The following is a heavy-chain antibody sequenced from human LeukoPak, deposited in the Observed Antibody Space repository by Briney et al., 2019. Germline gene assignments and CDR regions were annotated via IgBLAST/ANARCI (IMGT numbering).Heavy chain of an antibody. J-gene: IGHJ5*02. D-gene: IGHD3-16*01. CDR1: GGSISSYY. CDR2: INHSGST. V-gene: IGHV4-34*01. Sequence: SETLSLTCTVSGGSISSYYWSWIRQPPGKGLEWIGEINHSGSTNYNPSLKRRVTISVDTSKNQFSLKLSSVTAADTAVYYCARSPGGSMSYWFDPWGQGTLVTVSS. CDR3: ARSPGGSMSYWFDP.